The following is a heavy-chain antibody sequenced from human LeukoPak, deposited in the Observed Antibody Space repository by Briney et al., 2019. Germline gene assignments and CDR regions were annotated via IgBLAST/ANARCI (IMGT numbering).Heavy chain of an antibody. D-gene: IGHD3-10*01. V-gene: IGHV3-48*04. J-gene: IGHJ3*02. CDR1: GFTFSSYA. CDR3: ATSHYYDSGSSYRYAFDI. CDR2: ISSSSTPM. Sequence: GGSLRLSCAASGFTFSSYAMSWVRQAPGKGLEWISYISSSSTPMTYADSVKGRFTISRDNAENSLYLQMNNLRAEDTAVYYCATSHYYDSGSSYRYAFDIWGQGTVVTVSS.